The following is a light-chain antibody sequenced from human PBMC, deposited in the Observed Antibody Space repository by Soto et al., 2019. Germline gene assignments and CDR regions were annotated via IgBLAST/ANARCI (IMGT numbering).Light chain of an antibody. CDR3: CSYAGSYTL. CDR1: SSDVGGYNY. V-gene: IGLV2-11*01. CDR2: DVS. J-gene: IGLJ2*01. Sequence: QSALTQPASVSGSPGQSITISCTGTSSDVGGYNYVSWYQQHPSKAPKLMIYDVSNRPSGVPDRFSGSKSGNTASLTISGLQAEDEADYYCCSYAGSYTLFGGGTKLTVL.